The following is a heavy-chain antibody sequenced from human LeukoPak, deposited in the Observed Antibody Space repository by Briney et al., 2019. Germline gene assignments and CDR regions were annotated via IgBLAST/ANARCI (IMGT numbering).Heavy chain of an antibody. Sequence: GGSLRLSCAASGFTFSSYEMNWVRQAPGKGLEWVSYISSSGSTIYYADSVKGRFTICRDNAKNSLFLQMNSLRAEDTAVYYCASTGVVAANSPFDYWGQGTPVTVSS. D-gene: IGHD2-15*01. V-gene: IGHV3-48*03. J-gene: IGHJ4*02. CDR2: ISSSGSTI. CDR1: GFTFSSYE. CDR3: ASTGVVAANSPFDY.